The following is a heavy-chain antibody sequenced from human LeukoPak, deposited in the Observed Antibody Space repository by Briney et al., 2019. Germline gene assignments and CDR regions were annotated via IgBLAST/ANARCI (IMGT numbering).Heavy chain of an antibody. V-gene: IGHV1-8*01. CDR2: MSPNNGDT. CDR3: ARNPPRTGDFNS. J-gene: IGHJ4*02. CDR1: GYTFTNYD. Sequence: ASVKVSCTTSGYTFTNYDINWVRQAPGQGLEWLGWMSPNNGDTGYAQKFQGRVTMTRDTSTNTAYMELSGLTSEDTAVYYCARNPPRTGDFNSWGQGALVTVSS. D-gene: IGHD7-27*01.